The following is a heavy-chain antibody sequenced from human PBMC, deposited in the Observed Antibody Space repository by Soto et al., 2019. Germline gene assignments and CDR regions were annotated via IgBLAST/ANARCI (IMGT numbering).Heavy chain of an antibody. D-gene: IGHD6-19*01. V-gene: IGHV3-53*01. Sequence: PGGSLRLSCAASGFTVSSNYMSCVRQAPGKGLEWVSVIYSGGSTYYADSVKGRFTISRDNSKNTLYLQMNSLRAEDTAVYYCARGIYSSGWKGPVEYWGQGTMVTVSS. CDR1: GFTVSSNY. CDR2: IYSGGST. J-gene: IGHJ4*02. CDR3: ARGIYSSGWKGPVEY.